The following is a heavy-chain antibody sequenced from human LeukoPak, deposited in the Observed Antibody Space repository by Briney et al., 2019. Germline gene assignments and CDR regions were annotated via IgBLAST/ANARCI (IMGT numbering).Heavy chain of an antibody. D-gene: IGHD2-2*01. CDR2: INPNSGGT. Sequence: GASVKVSCKASVYTFTGYYMHWVRQAPGQGLEWMGWINPNSGGTNYAQKFQGRVTMTRDTSISTAYMELSRLRSDDTAVYYCARVSTSCCYEIDYWGQGTLVTVSS. CDR1: VYTFTGYY. V-gene: IGHV1-2*02. CDR3: ARVSTSCCYEIDY. J-gene: IGHJ4*02.